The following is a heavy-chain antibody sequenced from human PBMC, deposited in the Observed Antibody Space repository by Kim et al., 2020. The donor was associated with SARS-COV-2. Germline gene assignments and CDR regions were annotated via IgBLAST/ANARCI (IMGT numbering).Heavy chain of an antibody. V-gene: IGHV1-46*01. J-gene: IGHJ4*02. CDR3: ARRQGDSGYDYGGFDY. D-gene: IGHD5-12*01. CDR2: INPGGGST. Sequence: ASVKVSCKASGYTFTTYFMHWVRQAPGQGLEWMGIINPGGGSTTNAQKFQGRVTMTRDTSTSTVYMELSSLRSEDTAVYYCARRQGDSGYDYGGFDYWGQGTLVTVSS. CDR1: GYTFTTYF.